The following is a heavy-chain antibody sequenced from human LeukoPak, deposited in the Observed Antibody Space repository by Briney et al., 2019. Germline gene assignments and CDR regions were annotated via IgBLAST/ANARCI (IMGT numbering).Heavy chain of an antibody. D-gene: IGHD3-22*01. CDR3: AHSLSGYDSNGYYYAPAFDI. CDR1: GFSLSSSGVG. CDR2: IYWDDDK. Sequence: SGPTLVKPTQTLTLTCTFSGFSLSSSGVGVGWIRQPPGKALEWLALIYWDDDKRYSPSLKSRLTITKDTSKNQMVLTMTNMDPVDTATYYCAHSLSGYDSNGYYYAPAFDIWGQGTMVTVSS. V-gene: IGHV2-5*02. J-gene: IGHJ3*02.